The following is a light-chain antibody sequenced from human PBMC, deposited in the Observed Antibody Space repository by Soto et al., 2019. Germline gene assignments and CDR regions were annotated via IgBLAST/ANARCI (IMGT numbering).Light chain of an antibody. Sequence: EIVLTQSPATLSLSPGERATLSFRASQSVSSYLAWYQQKPGQAPRLLIYDASNRATGIPARFSGSGSGTDFTLTISSLEPEDFAVYYCRQRSNWLITFGQGTRLEIK. V-gene: IGKV3-11*01. CDR2: DAS. J-gene: IGKJ5*01. CDR3: RQRSNWLIT. CDR1: QSVSSY.